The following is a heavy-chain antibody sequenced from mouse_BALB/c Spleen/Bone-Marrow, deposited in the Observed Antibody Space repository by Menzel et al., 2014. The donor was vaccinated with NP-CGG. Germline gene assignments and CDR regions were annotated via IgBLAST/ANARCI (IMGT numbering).Heavy chain of an antibody. CDR1: GFSLXSYG. J-gene: IGHJ4*01. CDR3: AREYYGNGYAMDY. D-gene: IGHD2-1*01. CDR2: IWAGGST. Sequence: VQLQQSGPGLVAPSQSLSTTCTVSGFSLXSYGVHWVRQPPGKGLEWLGVIWAGGSTNYNSTLMSRLSISKDNSKSQVFLKMNSLQTDDTAMYYCAREYYGNGYAMDYWGQGTSVTVSS. V-gene: IGHV2-9*02.